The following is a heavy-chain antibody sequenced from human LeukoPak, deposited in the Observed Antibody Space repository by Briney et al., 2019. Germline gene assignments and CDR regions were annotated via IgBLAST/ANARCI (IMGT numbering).Heavy chain of an antibody. CDR3: AKDITPHYYDSSGYSAYGMDV. Sequence: PGGSLRLSCAASGFTFDDYAMHWVRQAPGKGLEWVSLISGDGGSTYYADSVKGRFTISRDNSKNSLYLQMNSLRTGDTALYYCAKDITPHYYDSSGYSAYGMDVWGQGTTVTVSS. CDR2: ISGDGGST. D-gene: IGHD3-22*01. CDR1: GFTFDDYA. J-gene: IGHJ6*02. V-gene: IGHV3-43*02.